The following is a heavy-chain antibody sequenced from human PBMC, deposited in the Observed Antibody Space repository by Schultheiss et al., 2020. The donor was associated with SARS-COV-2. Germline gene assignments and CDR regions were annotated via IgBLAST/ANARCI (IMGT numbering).Heavy chain of an antibody. CDR1: GFTFSSYA. D-gene: IGHD1-26*01. Sequence: GESLKISCAASGFTFSSYAMHWVRQAPGKGLEWVAIISYDGSKKYYADSVKGRFTISRDNSKNSLYLQMNSLRAEDTAVYYCARARGSYYWGYLDYWGQGTLVTVSS. CDR3: ARARGSYYWGYLDY. CDR2: ISYDGSKK. J-gene: IGHJ4*02. V-gene: IGHV3-30*01.